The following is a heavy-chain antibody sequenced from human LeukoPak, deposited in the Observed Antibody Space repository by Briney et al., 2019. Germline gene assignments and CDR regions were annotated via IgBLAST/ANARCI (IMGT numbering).Heavy chain of an antibody. Sequence: GGSLRLSCAASGFTFSSYWMHWVRQAPGKGLVWVSRINSDGSSTNYADSVKGRFTISRDNAKNTLYLQMNSLRADDTAVYYCAKDVGKWESLHFFDYWGQGTLVTVSS. V-gene: IGHV3-74*01. CDR2: INSDGSST. CDR1: GFTFSSYW. CDR3: AKDVGKWESLHFFDY. D-gene: IGHD1-26*01. J-gene: IGHJ4*02.